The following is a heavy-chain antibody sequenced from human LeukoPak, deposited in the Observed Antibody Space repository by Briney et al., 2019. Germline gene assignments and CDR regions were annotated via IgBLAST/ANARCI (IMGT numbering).Heavy chain of an antibody. CDR3: ARALGYDILTGYYNSGSDY. CDR1: GYTFTSYG. D-gene: IGHD3-9*01. CDR2: ISAYNGNT. Sequence: ASVKVSCKASGYTFTSYGISWVRQAPGQGLEWMGWISAYNGNTNYAQKLQGRVTMTTGTSTSTAYMELRSLRSDDTAVYYCARALGYDILTGYYNSGSDYWGQGTLVTVSS. J-gene: IGHJ4*02. V-gene: IGHV1-18*01.